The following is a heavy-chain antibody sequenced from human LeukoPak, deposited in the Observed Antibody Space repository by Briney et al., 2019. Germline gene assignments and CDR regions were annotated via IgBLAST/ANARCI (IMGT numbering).Heavy chain of an antibody. J-gene: IGHJ6*03. CDR3: TRASSDFWSGYYVGYYYYYMDV. V-gene: IGHV3-49*04. CDR2: IRSKAYGGTT. Sequence: GGSLRLSCTASGFTFGDYAMSWVRQAPGKGLEWEGFIRSKAYGGTTEYAASVKGRFTISRDDSKSIAYLQMNSLKTKDTAVYYCTRASSDFWSGYYVGYYYYYMDVWGKGTTVTVSS. D-gene: IGHD3-3*01. CDR1: GFTFGDYA.